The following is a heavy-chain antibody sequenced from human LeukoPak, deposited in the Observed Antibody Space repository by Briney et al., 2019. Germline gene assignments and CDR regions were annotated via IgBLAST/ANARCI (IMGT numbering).Heavy chain of an antibody. D-gene: IGHD3-10*01. V-gene: IGHV5-51*01. Sequence: GESLKISFKGSGYSFTSYWIGWVRQIPGKGLEWMGIIYPVDSDTRYSPSFQGQVTISAHQSISTAYLQWSSLNASDTAMYYCARSSYYYGSGSYPPVNYYGMDVWGQGTTVTVSS. J-gene: IGHJ6*02. CDR2: IYPVDSDT. CDR1: GYSFTSYW. CDR3: ARSSYYYGSGSYPPVNYYGMDV.